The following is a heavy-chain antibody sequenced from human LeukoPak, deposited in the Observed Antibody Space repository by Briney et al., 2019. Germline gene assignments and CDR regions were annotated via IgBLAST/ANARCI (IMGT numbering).Heavy chain of an antibody. V-gene: IGHV4-61*02. CDR3: ATRYCSSTSCLDAFDI. CDR1: GGSISSGSYY. CDR2: IYTSGST. D-gene: IGHD2-2*01. J-gene: IGHJ3*02. Sequence: TSETLSLTCTVSGGSISSGSYYWSWIRQPAGKGLEWIGRIYTSGSTNYNLSLKSRVTISVDTSKNQFSLKLSSVTAADTAVYYCATRYCSSTSCLDAFDIWGQGTMVTVSS.